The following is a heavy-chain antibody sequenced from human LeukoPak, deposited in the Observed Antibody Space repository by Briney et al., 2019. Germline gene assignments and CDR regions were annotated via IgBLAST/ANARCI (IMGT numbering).Heavy chain of an antibody. CDR3: ARGIGDRFRLQHVIDY. CDR1: GYTFNGYY. V-gene: IGHV1-2*02. CDR2: INPNSGGT. J-gene: IGHJ4*02. Sequence: GASVKVSCKASGYTFNGYYKHWVRQAPGQGLEWMGWINPNSGGTNYAQKFQGRVTMTRDTSISTAYMELSRLRSEDTAVYYCARGIGDRFRLQHVIDYWGQGTLVTVSS. D-gene: IGHD2-21*02.